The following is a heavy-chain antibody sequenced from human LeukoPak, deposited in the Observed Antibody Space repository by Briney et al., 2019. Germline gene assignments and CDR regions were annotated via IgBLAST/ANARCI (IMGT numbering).Heavy chain of an antibody. CDR2: IWYDGTNK. V-gene: IGHV3-33*01. J-gene: IGHJ4*02. CDR1: GFTFNSYG. Sequence: PGGSLRLSCAASGFTFNSYGMHWVRQAPGKGLEWVALIWYDGTNKYYADSVKGRFTISRDSSKNTLYLQINNLRAEDTAVYYCARGPYYYDISGSPRGDYWGQGTLVTVSS. CDR3: ARGPYYYDISGSPRGDY. D-gene: IGHD3-22*01.